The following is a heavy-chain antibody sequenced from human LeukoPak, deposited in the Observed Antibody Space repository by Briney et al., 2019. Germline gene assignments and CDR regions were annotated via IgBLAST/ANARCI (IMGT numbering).Heavy chain of an antibody. D-gene: IGHD6-19*01. J-gene: IGHJ4*02. CDR2: IFHTGDS. Sequence: PSETLSLTCTVSGVSTSDSYWSWIRQPPGKGLEWIGYIFHTGDSHHNPSLKSRVTISVDTSKNQFSLKLSSVTAADTAVYYCARHAGSSGWDFDYWGQGTLVTVSS. CDR3: ARHAGSSGWDFDY. CDR1: GVSTSDSY. V-gene: IGHV4-59*08.